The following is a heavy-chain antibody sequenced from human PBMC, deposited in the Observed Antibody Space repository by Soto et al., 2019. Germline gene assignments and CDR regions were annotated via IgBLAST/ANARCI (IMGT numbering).Heavy chain of an antibody. D-gene: IGHD5-18*01. Sequence: ASPKVSCTASAGTFSSYAISWVRQAPGQGLEWMGGIIPIFGTANYAQKFQGRVTITADESTSTAYMELSSLRSEDTAVYYCARQDTAMVFIGYWGQGTLVTVSS. CDR3: ARQDTAMVFIGY. J-gene: IGHJ4*02. CDR2: IIPIFGTA. V-gene: IGHV1-69*13. CDR1: AGTFSSYA.